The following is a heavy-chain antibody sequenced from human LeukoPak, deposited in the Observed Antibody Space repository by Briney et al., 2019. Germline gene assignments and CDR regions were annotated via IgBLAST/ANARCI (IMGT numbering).Heavy chain of an antibody. D-gene: IGHD4-11*01. CDR1: GGSVSSGDYY. CDR2: IYNSGST. V-gene: IGHV4-30-4*01. Sequence: SETLSLTCIVSGGSVSSGDYYWSWIRQPPGKGLEWIGYIYNSGSTYYNPSLKSRLTISEDTSKNQFSLKLSSVTAADTAVYFCARHVTTVTFFDFWGQGTLVTVSS. J-gene: IGHJ4*02. CDR3: ARHVTTVTFFDF.